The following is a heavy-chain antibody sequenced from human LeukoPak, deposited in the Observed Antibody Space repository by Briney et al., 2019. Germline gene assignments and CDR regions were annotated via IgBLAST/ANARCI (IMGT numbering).Heavy chain of an antibody. CDR3: ARHYGGAAAGPFDY. J-gene: IGHJ4*02. V-gene: IGHV4-59*08. D-gene: IGHD6-13*01. Sequence: SETLSLTCTVSGGSISSYYWSWIRQPPGKGLEWIGYVYSSGSTNYNPSLKSRVTISVDTSKNQFSLKLSSVTAADTAVYYCARHYGGAAAGPFDYWGQGTLVTVSS. CDR1: GGSISSYY. CDR2: VYSSGST.